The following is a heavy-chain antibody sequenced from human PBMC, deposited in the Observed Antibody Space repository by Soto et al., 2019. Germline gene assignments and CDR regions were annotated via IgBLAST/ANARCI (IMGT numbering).Heavy chain of an antibody. CDR3: AARRTTYCSSTSCYAGGHFDY. Sequence: QVQLVQSGAEVKKPGASVKVSCKASGYTFTSYAMHWVRQAPGQRLEWMGWINAGNGNTKYSQKFQGSVTSTRATSASTAYVELSSLRSEDTAVYYCAARRTTYCSSTSCYAGGHFDYWGQGTLVTVSS. J-gene: IGHJ4*02. V-gene: IGHV1-3*01. CDR2: INAGNGNT. CDR1: GYTFTSYA. D-gene: IGHD2-2*01.